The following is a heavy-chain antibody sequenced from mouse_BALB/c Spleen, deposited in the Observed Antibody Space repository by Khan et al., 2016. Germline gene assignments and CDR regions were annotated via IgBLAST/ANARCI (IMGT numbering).Heavy chain of an antibody. CDR3: PIANSLRVFSY. J-gene: IGHJ3*01. D-gene: IGHD1-1*01. Sequence: LVKTGASVKISCKASGYSFTAYYMHWVKQSHGKSLEWIGYISCYNGATSYDQKFKGKATFTVDTSSSTAYIHFNSLTSEDSAVYYCPIANSLRVFSYRGKASPVTSSA. CDR2: ISCYNGAT. V-gene: IGHV1S34*01. CDR1: GYSFTAYY.